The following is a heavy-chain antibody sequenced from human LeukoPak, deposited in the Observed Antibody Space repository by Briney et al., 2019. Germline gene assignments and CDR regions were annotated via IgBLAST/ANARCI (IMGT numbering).Heavy chain of an antibody. V-gene: IGHV1-18*01. D-gene: IGHD3-3*01. CDR2: INTYNGDT. Sequence: ASVKVSCKASGYTFTSYGVSWVRRAPGQGLEWRGWINTYNGDTNYAQKLQGRVTMTTDTSTSTAYMELRSLRSDDTAVYYCARDLGGSTFFGVAYYYYYMDVWGKGTTVTVSS. J-gene: IGHJ6*03. CDR1: GYTFTSYG. CDR3: ARDLGGSTFFGVAYYYYYMDV.